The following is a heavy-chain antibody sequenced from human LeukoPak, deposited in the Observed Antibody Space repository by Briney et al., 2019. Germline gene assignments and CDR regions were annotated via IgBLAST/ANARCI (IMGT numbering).Heavy chain of an antibody. CDR1: GGSISSYY. V-gene: IGHV4-34*01. CDR3: ARILSTGYPDY. J-gene: IGHJ4*02. CDR2: INHSGST. Sequence: SETLSLTCTVSGGSISSYYWSWIRQPPGKGLEWIGEINHSGSTNYNPSLKSRVTISVDTSKNQFSLKLSSVTAADTAVYYCARILSTGYPDYWGQGTLVTVSS. D-gene: IGHD2/OR15-2a*01.